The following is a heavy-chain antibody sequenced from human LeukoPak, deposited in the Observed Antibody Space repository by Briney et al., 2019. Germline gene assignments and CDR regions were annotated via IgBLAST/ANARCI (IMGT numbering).Heavy chain of an antibody. D-gene: IGHD6-13*01. Sequence: ASVKVSCKASGYTFTSYGISWVRQAPGQGLEWMGWISSYNGNTNYAQKLQGRVTMTTDTSTSTAYMELRSLRSDDTAVYYCARALGIAAAGPNYYYYYMDVWGKGTTVTVSS. V-gene: IGHV1-18*01. J-gene: IGHJ6*03. CDR2: ISSYNGNT. CDR1: GYTFTSYG. CDR3: ARALGIAAAGPNYYYYYMDV.